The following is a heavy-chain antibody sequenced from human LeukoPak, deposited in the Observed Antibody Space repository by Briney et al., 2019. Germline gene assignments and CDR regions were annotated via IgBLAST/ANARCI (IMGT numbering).Heavy chain of an antibody. CDR3: ARSRDGLFDY. CDR2: INHSGST. Sequence: PSETLSLTCAVYGGSFSGYYWSWIRQPPGKGLEWIGEINHSGSTNYNPSLKSRVTIPVDTSKNQFSLKLSSVTAADTAVYNCARSRDGLFDYWGQGTLVTVSS. V-gene: IGHV4-34*01. J-gene: IGHJ4*02. CDR1: GGSFSGYY.